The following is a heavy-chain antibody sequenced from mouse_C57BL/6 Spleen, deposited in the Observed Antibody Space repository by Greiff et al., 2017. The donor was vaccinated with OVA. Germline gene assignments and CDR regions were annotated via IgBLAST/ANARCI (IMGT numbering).Heavy chain of an antibody. CDR2: IRNKANGYTT. CDR3: ARYSGYHYFDY. Sequence: EVKLMESGGGLVQPGGSLSLSCAASGFTFTDYYMSWVRQPPGKALEWLGFIRNKANGYTTEYSASVKGRFTISRDNSQSILYLQMNALRAEDSATYYCARYSGYHYFDYWRQGTTLPVSS. D-gene: IGHD2-2*01. V-gene: IGHV7-3*01. J-gene: IGHJ2*01. CDR1: GFTFTDYY.